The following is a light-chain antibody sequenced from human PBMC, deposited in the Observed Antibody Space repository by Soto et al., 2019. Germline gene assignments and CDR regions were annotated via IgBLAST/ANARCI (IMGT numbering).Light chain of an antibody. CDR1: NIGGRS. V-gene: IGLV3-21*02. CDR3: QVWDSSSDHYV. Sequence: SYELTQPPSVSVAPGQTATISCGGNNIGGRSVNWYQRKPGQAPVLVVSDDSDRPSGIPERFSGSNSGNTATLTISRVEAGDEADYYCQVWDSSSDHYVFGTGTKVTVL. J-gene: IGLJ1*01. CDR2: DDS.